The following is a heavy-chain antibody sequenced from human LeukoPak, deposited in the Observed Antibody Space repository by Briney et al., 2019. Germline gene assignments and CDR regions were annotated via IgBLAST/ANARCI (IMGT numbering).Heavy chain of an antibody. V-gene: IGHV4-30-4*01. CDR3: ARDSYSYGYGGFDY. D-gene: IGHD5-18*01. Sequence: SQTLSLTCTVSGGSISSGDRYWSWIRQSPGKGLEWIGYIYSTGNTYYNPSLKSRVIISVDASKNQFSLELNSVTAADTAVYYCARDSYSYGYGGFDYWGQGILVTVSS. J-gene: IGHJ4*02. CDR1: GGSISSGDRY. CDR2: IYSTGNT.